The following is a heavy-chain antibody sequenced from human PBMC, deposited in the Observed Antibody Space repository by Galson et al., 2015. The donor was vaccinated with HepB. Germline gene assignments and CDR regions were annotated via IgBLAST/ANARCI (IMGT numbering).Heavy chain of an antibody. V-gene: IGHV6-1*01. D-gene: IGHD6-13*01. J-gene: IGHJ5*02. CDR3: TRGILASGNDH. Sequence: CAISGDSVSSNSTAWNWIRQSPSRGLEWLGKTFYRSKWYHESAVSVRSRITFYPDTSKNQLSLQLKSVTPDDTAVYYCTRGILASGNDHWGQGTLVTVSS. CDR1: GDSVSSNSTA. CDR2: TFYRSKWYH.